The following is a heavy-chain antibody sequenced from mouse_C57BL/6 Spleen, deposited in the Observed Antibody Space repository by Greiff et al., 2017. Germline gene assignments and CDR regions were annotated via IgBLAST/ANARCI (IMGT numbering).Heavy chain of an antibody. CDR1: GYTFTDYN. D-gene: IGHD2-4*01. CDR3: ARRAFDYYDAMDY. V-gene: IGHV1-18*01. Sequence: EVKLVESGPELVKPGASVKIPCKASGYTFTDYNMDWVKQSHGKSLEWIGDINPNNGGTIYNQKFKGKATLTVDKSSSTAYMELRSLTSEDTAVYYCARRAFDYYDAMDYWGQGTSVTVSS. CDR2: INPNNGGT. J-gene: IGHJ4*01.